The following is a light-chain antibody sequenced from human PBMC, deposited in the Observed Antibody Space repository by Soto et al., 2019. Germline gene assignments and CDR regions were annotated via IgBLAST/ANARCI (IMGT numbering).Light chain of an antibody. J-gene: IGKJ2*01. CDR2: GAS. CDR1: QSVSSSF. V-gene: IGKV3-20*01. CDR3: QQYGSSSYT. Sequence: ENVLTQSPGTLSLSPGDRATLSCRASQSVSSSFLAWYQQKPGQAPRLLIYGASNRASGIPDRFSGSGSGTDFTLTISRLEPEDFAVYYCQQYGSSSYTFGQGTRLEIK.